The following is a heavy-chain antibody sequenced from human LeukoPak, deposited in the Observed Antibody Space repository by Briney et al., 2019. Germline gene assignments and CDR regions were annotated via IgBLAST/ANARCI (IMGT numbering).Heavy chain of an antibody. D-gene: IGHD5-24*01. Sequence: PSETLSLTCTVSGGSISSSNHYWAWIRQPPGKGLEWIGSIYYSGSTYYNPSLRSRLTMSVDTSKNQFSLRLTSVTAADTAVYYSARLGDAYNLLLDYWGQGTLVTVSS. CDR1: GGSISSSNHY. V-gene: IGHV4-39*01. J-gene: IGHJ4*02. CDR2: IYYSGST. CDR3: ARLGDAYNLLLDY.